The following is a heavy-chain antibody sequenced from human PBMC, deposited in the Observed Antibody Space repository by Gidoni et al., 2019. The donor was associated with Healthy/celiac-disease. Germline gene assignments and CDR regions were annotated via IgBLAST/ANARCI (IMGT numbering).Heavy chain of an antibody. V-gene: IGHV4-30-4*01. Sequence: QVQLQESGPGLVKPSQTLSLTCTVSGGSISSGDYYWSWIRQPPGKGMAWLGYIYYSGSTYYNPSLTSRVTISVDTSKNQFSLKLSSVTAADTAVYSCARDRTNYDSSGYYRALDAFDIWGQGTMVTVSS. CDR3: ARDRTNYDSSGYYRALDAFDI. CDR2: IYYSGST. CDR1: GGSISSGDYY. D-gene: IGHD3-22*01. J-gene: IGHJ3*02.